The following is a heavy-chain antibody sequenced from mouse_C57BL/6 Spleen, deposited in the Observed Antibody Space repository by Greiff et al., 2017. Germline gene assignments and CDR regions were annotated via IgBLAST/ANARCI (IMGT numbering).Heavy chain of an antibody. CDR3: ARGVTTDYFDY. Sequence: QVQLQQSGAELVKPGASVKISCKASGYAFSSYWMNWVKQRPGTGLEWIGQIYPGDGDTNYNGKFKGKATLTADKSSSTAYMQLSSLTSEDSAVYFCARGVTTDYFDYWGQGTTLTVSS. D-gene: IGHD2-2*01. CDR1: GYAFSSYW. J-gene: IGHJ2*01. V-gene: IGHV1-80*01. CDR2: IYPGDGDT.